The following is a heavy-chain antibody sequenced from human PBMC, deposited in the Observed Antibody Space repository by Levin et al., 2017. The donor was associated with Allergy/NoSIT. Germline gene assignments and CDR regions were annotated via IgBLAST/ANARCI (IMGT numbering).Heavy chain of an antibody. D-gene: IGHD3-16*01. CDR3: ARDRHIMITFGGVDY. CDR2: IKQDGSEK. V-gene: IGHV3-7*01. J-gene: IGHJ4*02. CDR1: GFTFSSYW. Sequence: HSGGSLRLSCAASGFTFSSYWMSWVRQAPGKGLEWVANIKQDGSEKYYVDSVKGRFTISRDNAKNSLYLQMNSLRAEDTAVYYCARDRHIMITFGGVDYWGQGTLVTVSS.